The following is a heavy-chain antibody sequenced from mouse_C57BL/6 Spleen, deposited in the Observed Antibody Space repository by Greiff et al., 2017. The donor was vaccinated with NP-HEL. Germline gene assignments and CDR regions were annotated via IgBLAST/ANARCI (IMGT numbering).Heavy chain of an antibody. V-gene: IGHV5-4*03. CDR3: ARGGELYFDY. Sequence: EVMLVESGGGLVKPGGSLKLSCAASGFTFSSYAMSWVRQTPEKSLEWVATISDGGSYTYYPDNVKGRFTISRDNAKNNLYLQMSHLKSEDTAMYYCARGGELYFDYWGQGTTLTVSS. CDR1: GFTFSSYA. J-gene: IGHJ2*01. CDR2: ISDGGSYT.